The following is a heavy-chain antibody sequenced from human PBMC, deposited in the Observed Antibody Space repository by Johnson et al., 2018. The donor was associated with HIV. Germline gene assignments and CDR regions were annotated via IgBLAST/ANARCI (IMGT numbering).Heavy chain of an antibody. CDR3: AREEAQRRYALTAFDI. D-gene: IGHD6-25*01. J-gene: IGHJ3*02. Sequence: VESVKGRVTLFRDNAKNSLYMQLNSMRAEDTAFHYCAREEAQRRYALTAFDIWGQGTMVTVSS. V-gene: IGHV3-7*03.